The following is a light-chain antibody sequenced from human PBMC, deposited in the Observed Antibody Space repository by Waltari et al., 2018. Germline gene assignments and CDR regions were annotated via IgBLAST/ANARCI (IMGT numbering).Light chain of an antibody. V-gene: IGKV1-5*03. J-gene: IGKJ1*01. CDR1: QSISSW. CDR2: KAS. CDR3: QKYNSYPWT. Sequence: DIQMTQSPSTLSASVGDRVTITCRASQSISSWLAWYQQKPGKAPKLLIYKASSLESGVPSRVSGSGSGTEFTLTISSLQPDDFATYYCQKYNSYPWTFGQGTKVEIK.